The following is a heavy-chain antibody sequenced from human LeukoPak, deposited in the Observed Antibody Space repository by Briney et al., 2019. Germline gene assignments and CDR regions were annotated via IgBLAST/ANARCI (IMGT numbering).Heavy chain of an antibody. Sequence: PSETLSLTCTVSDYSISSGYYWGWIRQPPGKGPEWIGSFYHSGSTCYNPSLKSRVTISVDTSKNQFSLKLSSVTAADTAVYYCARVINSQFDYWGQGTLVTVSS. CDR3: ARVINSQFDY. J-gene: IGHJ4*02. CDR1: DYSISSGYY. V-gene: IGHV4-38-2*02. D-gene: IGHD3-10*01. CDR2: FYHSGST.